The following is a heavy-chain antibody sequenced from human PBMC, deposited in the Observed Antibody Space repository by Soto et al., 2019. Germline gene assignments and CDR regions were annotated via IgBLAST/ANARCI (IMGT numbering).Heavy chain of an antibody. J-gene: IGHJ5*02. Sequence: SETLSLTCAVYGGTFSGYFWTWVRQPPGKGLEWIGEIEHNGNNNINPSLKSRVTLSVDTSKNQISLTLTSVTAADTAVYYCARLHQSYYYDSSGYPWGQGTLVTV. CDR3: ARLHQSYYYDSSGYP. V-gene: IGHV4-34*01. D-gene: IGHD3-22*01. CDR1: GGTFSGYF. CDR2: IEHNGNN.